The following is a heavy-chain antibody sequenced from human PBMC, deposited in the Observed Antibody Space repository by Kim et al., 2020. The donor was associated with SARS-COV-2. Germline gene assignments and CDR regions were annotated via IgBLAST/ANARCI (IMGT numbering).Heavy chain of an antibody. CDR3: ARGRCSGYEMNWFDP. CDR2: IYYSGST. V-gene: IGHV4-31*03. CDR1: GGSISSGGYF. D-gene: IGHD5-12*01. Sequence: SETLSLTCTVSGGSISSGGYFWSWIRQHPGKGLEWIGYIYYSGSTYYNPSLKSRVTISVDTSKNQFSLKLSSVTAADTAVYYCARGRCSGYEMNWFDPWGQGTLVTVS. J-gene: IGHJ5*02.